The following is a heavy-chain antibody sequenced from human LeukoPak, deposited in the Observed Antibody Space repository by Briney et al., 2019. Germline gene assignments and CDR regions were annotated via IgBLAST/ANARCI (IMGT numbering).Heavy chain of an antibody. CDR2: IIPIFGTA. CDR3: ATQPPALYSYGSESFDY. Sequence: SVKVSCKASGYTFTSYGISWVRQAPGQGLEWMGGIIPIFGTANYARKFQGRVTITADESTSTAYMELSSLRSEDTAVYYCATQPPALYSYGSESFDYWGQGTLVTVSS. CDR1: GYTFTSYG. J-gene: IGHJ4*02. D-gene: IGHD5-18*01. V-gene: IGHV1-69*13.